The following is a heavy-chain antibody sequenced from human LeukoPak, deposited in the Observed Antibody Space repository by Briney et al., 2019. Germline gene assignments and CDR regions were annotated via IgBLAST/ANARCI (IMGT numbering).Heavy chain of an antibody. Sequence: SETLSLTCTVSGGSISSYYWSWIRQPPGKGLEWIGYIFYSGSTNYNPSLKSRVTISVDTSKNQFSLKLSSVTAADTAMYYCAREWDAFDIWGQGTMVTVSS. J-gene: IGHJ3*02. CDR3: AREWDAFDI. V-gene: IGHV4-59*01. CDR1: GGSISSYY. CDR2: IFYSGST.